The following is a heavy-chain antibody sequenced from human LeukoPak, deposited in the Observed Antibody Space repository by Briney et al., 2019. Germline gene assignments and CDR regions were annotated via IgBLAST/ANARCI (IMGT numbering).Heavy chain of an antibody. V-gene: IGHV3-23*01. CDR1: GFTFSNHP. J-gene: IGHJ4*02. CDR3: AKGRGLVSPDDH. D-gene: IGHD3/OR15-3a*01. Sequence: GGSLRLSCAASGFTFSNHPMTWVRQAPGKGLEWVSGISDSGGNTYYADSVKGRFTISRDNSKNTLYLQMNSLKAEDTALYYCAKGRGLVSPDDHWGQGTLVTVSS. CDR2: ISDSGGNT.